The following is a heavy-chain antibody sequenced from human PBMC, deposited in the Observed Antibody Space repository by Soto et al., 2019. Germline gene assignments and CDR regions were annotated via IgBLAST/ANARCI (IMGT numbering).Heavy chain of an antibody. CDR1: GYTFTSYD. Sequence: QVQLVQSGAEVKKPGASVKVSCKASGYTFTSYDINWVRQATGQGLEWMGWMNPNSANTDYAQKFQGRVTRTRNTSISTAYMELSSLSSEDTAGYYCARDQANYGMDVWGQGTTVTVSS. CDR3: ARDQANYGMDV. CDR2: MNPNSANT. V-gene: IGHV1-8*01. J-gene: IGHJ6*02.